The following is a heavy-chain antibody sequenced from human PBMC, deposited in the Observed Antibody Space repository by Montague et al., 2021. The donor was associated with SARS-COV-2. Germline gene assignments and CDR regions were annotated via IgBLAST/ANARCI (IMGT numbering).Heavy chain of an antibody. CDR2: SMQSGTT. CDR1: RGSVSGES. V-gene: IGHV4-34*12. J-gene: IGHJ6*02. D-gene: IGHD2-2*01. CDR3: ARVPYRLLIVPRYYGMDV. Sequence: SETLSLTCAGDRGSVSGESWGWIGRPPGGGPVSNEESMQSGTTSYNPSLKSRVTISVDTSKNQFSLKLSSATAADTAVYYCARVPYRLLIVPRYYGMDVWGQGTTVTVSS.